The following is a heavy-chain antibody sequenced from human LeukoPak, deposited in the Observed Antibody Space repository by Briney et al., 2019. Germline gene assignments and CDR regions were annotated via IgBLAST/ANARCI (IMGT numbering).Heavy chain of an antibody. CDR2: ISYDGSNK. V-gene: IGHV3-30*18. Sequence: GRSLRLSCAASGFPFSGYVMHWVRQAPGKGLEWVAVISYDGSNKYFADSVKGRFTISRDNSKNTLFLQMNSLRAEDTAVYYCAKDLLWFGESPVDYWGQGTLVTVSS. CDR1: GFPFSGYV. J-gene: IGHJ4*02. D-gene: IGHD3-10*01. CDR3: AKDLLWFGESPVDY.